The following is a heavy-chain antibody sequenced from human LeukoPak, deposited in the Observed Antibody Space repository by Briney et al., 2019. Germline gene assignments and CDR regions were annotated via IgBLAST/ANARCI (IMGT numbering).Heavy chain of an antibody. CDR2: IYYSGST. CDR1: GGSISSGSYY. CDR3: ARDSFIAARPLH. Sequence: SETLSLTCTVSGGSISSGSYYWGWIRQPPGKGLEWIGSIYYSGSTYYNPSLKSRVTISVDTSKNQFSLKLSSVTAADTAVYYCARDSFIAARPLHWGQGTLVTVSS. J-gene: IGHJ4*02. D-gene: IGHD6-6*01. V-gene: IGHV4-39*07.